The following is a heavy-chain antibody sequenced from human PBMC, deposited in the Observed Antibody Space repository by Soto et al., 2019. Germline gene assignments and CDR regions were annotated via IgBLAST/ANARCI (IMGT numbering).Heavy chain of an antibody. D-gene: IGHD2-2*01. J-gene: IGHJ6*03. Sequence: EVQLLESGGGLVQPGGSLRLSCAASGFTFSSYAMSWVRQAPGKGLEWVSAISGSGGSTCYADSVKGRFTISRDNSNNTLYLQMNSLRAEDPAVYYCAKHPPRVPAAVSGYYMDVWGKGTTVTVSS. V-gene: IGHV3-23*01. CDR2: ISGSGGST. CDR1: GFTFSSYA. CDR3: AKHPPRVPAAVSGYYMDV.